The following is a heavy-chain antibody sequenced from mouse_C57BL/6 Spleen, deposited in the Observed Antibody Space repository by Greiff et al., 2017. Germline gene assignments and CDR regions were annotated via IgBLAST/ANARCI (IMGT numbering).Heavy chain of an antibody. CDR2: ISDGGSYT. J-gene: IGHJ2*01. D-gene: IGHD2-4*01. V-gene: IGHV5-4*01. CDR1: GFTFSSYA. Sequence: DVHLVESGGGLVKPGGSLKLSCAASGFTFSSYAMSWVRQTPEKRLEWVATISDGGSYTYYPDNVKGRFTISRDNAKNNLYLQMSHLKSEDTAMYYCAREDDYDDYFDYWGQGTTRTVSS. CDR3: AREDDYDDYFDY.